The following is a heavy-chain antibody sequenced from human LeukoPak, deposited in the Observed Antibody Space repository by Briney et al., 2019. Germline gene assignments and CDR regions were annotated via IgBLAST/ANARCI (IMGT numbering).Heavy chain of an antibody. Sequence: GGSLRLSCAASGFTVSSNYMSWVRQAPGKGLEWVSVIYSGGSTYYADSVKGRFTISRDNSKNTLYLQMNSLRAEDTAVYYCAKDVHAVTPRAFDYWGQGTLVTVSS. CDR2: IYSGGST. J-gene: IGHJ4*02. V-gene: IGHV3-66*01. D-gene: IGHD4-11*01. CDR1: GFTVSSNY. CDR3: AKDVHAVTPRAFDY.